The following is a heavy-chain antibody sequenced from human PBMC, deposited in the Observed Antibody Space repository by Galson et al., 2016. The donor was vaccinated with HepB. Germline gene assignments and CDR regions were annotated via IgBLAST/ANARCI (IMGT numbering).Heavy chain of an antibody. Sequence: SLRLSCAASGFSFTWYSMTWVRQAPGKGLEWVANINEDGSERSYVDSVKGRFTISRDNAEKSVYLQMNSLRAEDTAVYYCARHIGGRGYFDFWGQGALVTVSS. CDR2: INEDGSER. CDR1: GFSFTWYS. D-gene: IGHD3-10*01. J-gene: IGHJ4*02. CDR3: ARHIGGRGYFDF. V-gene: IGHV3-7*04.